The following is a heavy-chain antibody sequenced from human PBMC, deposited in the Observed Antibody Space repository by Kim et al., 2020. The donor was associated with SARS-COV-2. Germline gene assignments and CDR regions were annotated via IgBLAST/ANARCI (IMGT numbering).Heavy chain of an antibody. Sequence: GGSLRLSCAASGFTFSDHYMDWVRQAPGKGLEWVGRTRNKANSYTTEYAASVKGRFTISRDDSKNSLYLQMNSLKTEDTAVYYCARLADFWSGYYTTHYYGMDVWGQGTTVTVSS. CDR2: TRNKANSYTT. J-gene: IGHJ6*02. D-gene: IGHD3-3*01. CDR3: ARLADFWSGYYTTHYYGMDV. V-gene: IGHV3-72*01. CDR1: GFTFSDHY.